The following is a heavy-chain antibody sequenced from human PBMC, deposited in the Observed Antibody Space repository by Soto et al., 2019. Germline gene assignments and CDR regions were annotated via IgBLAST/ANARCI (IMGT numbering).Heavy chain of an antibody. V-gene: IGHV3-74*01. D-gene: IGHD1-26*01. CDR1: GFTFSSYW. CDR3: SRDATTGYSAAGDY. CDR2: INYDGSSR. J-gene: IGHJ4*02. Sequence: GGSLRLSCAASGFTFSSYWMHWVRQSPGKGRMWVSRINYDGSSRSYADSVKGRFTISRDNAKNTLYLQVNSLRAEDTAVYYCSRDATTGYSAAGDYWGQGTLVTAPQ.